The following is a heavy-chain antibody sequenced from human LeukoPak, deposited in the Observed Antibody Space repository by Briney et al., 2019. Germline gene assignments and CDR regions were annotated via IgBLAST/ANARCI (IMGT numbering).Heavy chain of an antibody. D-gene: IGHD4-11*01. CDR3: AKDESTTVTTIWNY. CDR1: AFTFSSYA. V-gene: IGHV3-23*01. CDR2: ISGSGGST. Sequence: QAGGSLRLSCAASAFTFSSYAMSWVRQAPGKGLEWVSAISGSGGSTYYADSVKGRFTISRDNSKNTPYLQMNSLRAEDTAVYYCAKDESTTVTTIWNYWGQGTLVTVSS. J-gene: IGHJ4*02.